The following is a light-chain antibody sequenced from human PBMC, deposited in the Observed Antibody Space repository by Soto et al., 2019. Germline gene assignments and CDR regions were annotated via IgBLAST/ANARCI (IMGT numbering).Light chain of an antibody. V-gene: IGLV2-8*01. CDR2: EVS. CDR1: SSDVGGYNY. CDR3: CSYAGSNNLI. J-gene: IGLJ2*01. Sequence: QPVLTQPPSASGSPGQSVTISCTGTSSDVGGYNYVSWYQQHPGKAPKLMIYEVSKRPSGVPDRFSGSKSGNTASLTVSGLQAEDEADYYCCSYAGSNNLIFGGGTKVTVL.